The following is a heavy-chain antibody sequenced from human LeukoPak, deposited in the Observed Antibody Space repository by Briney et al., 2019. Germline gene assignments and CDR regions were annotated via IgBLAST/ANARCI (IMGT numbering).Heavy chain of an antibody. CDR1: GFTFRLFG. V-gene: IGHV3-30*02. D-gene: IGHD6-19*01. Sequence: GGSLRLSCVASGFTFRLFGMHWVRQAPGKGLEWVSFIRFDGSNTYHADSVKGRFAISRDNSKNTLYLQMNSLRAEDTAVYYCASIQWLRAFDYWGQGTLVTVSS. J-gene: IGHJ4*02. CDR3: ASIQWLRAFDY. CDR2: IRFDGSNT.